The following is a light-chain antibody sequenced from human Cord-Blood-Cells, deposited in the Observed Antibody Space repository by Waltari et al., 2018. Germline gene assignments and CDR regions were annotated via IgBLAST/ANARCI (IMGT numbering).Light chain of an antibody. CDR2: DVS. CDR1: SSDVGGSHY. CDR3: CSYAGSYTYV. J-gene: IGLJ1*01. Sequence: QSALTQPRSVSGPPGQSVTISCTGTSSDVGGSHYASWYQQHPGKAPNIMIYDVSKRPSGVPDRFSGSKSGNTASLTISGLQAEDEADYYCCSYAGSYTYVFGTGTKVTVL. V-gene: IGLV2-11*01.